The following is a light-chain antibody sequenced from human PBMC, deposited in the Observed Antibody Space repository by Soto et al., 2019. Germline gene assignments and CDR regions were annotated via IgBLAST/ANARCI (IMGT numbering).Light chain of an antibody. CDR1: QRVSRN. CDR3: QQYGSSPQWT. V-gene: IGKV3-20*01. J-gene: IGKJ1*01. CDR2: DAS. Sequence: EIVMTQSPATLSVSPGERATLSCRASQRVSRNLAWYQQKPGQAPRLLIYDASNRATGIPDRFSGSGSGTDFTLTISRLEPEDFAVYYCQQYGSSPQWTFGQGTKVDIK.